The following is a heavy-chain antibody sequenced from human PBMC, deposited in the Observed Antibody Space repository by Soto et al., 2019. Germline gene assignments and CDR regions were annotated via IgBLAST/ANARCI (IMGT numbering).Heavy chain of an antibody. D-gene: IGHD3-9*01. CDR3: ARDYLALRYFDVLNY. J-gene: IGHJ4*02. CDR2: IWYDGSNK. CDR1: GFTFSSYG. Sequence: GGSLRLSCAASGFTFSSYGMHWVRQAPGKGLEWVAVIWYDGSNKYYADSVKGRFTISRNNSKNTLYLQMNSLRAQDTAVYYCARDYLALRYFDVLNYWGQGTLVTVSS. V-gene: IGHV3-33*01.